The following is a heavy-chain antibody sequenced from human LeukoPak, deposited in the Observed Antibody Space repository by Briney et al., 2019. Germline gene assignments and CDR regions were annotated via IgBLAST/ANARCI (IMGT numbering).Heavy chain of an antibody. CDR1: GFTFSSYE. V-gene: IGHV3-48*03. Sequence: PGGSLRLSCAASGFTFSSYEMNWVRQAPGKGLEWVSYISSSGSTIYYADSVKGRFTISRDNAKNSLYLQMNSLRAEDTAVYYCARAARSAPDDYWGQGTLVTVSS. CDR3: ARAARSAPDDY. J-gene: IGHJ4*02. CDR2: ISSSGSTI. D-gene: IGHD6-13*01.